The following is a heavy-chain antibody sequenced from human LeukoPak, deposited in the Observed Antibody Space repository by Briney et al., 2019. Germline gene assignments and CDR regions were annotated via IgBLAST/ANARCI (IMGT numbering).Heavy chain of an antibody. V-gene: IGHV3-7*04. CDR2: IKQDGSEK. Sequence: GGSLRLSCAASGFTFSSYWMSWVRQAPGKGLEWVANIKQDGSEKYYVDSVKGRFTISRDNAKNSLYLQMNSLRAEDTAVYYCARGRSRYCSGGSCSRFDYWGQGTLVTVSS. D-gene: IGHD2-15*01. CDR3: ARGRSRYCSGGSCSRFDY. CDR1: GFTFSSYW. J-gene: IGHJ4*02.